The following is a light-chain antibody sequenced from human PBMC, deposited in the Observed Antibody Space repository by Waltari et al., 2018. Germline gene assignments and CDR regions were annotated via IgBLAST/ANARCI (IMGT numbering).Light chain of an antibody. V-gene: IGKV3-20*01. CDR2: DAS. CDR1: QSVGKY. J-gene: IGKJ1*01. Sequence: EIVLTQSPGTLSLSPGDRATLSCRASQSVGKYLAWYQQKPGQAPRLLIYDASTRATGIPDRFSGSGSGTDFSLTSSRLEPEDFAVYYCQKYVSLPATFGQGTNVEIK. CDR3: QKYVSLPAT.